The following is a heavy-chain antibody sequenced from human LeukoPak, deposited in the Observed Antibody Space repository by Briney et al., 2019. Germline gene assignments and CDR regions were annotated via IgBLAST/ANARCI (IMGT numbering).Heavy chain of an antibody. Sequence: GGSLRLSCAASGFTFNSYAMSWVRQAPGKGLEWVASINHNGNVNYYVDSVKGRFTISRDNAKNSLYLQMSNLRAEDTAVYFCARGGGLDVWGQGATVTVSS. V-gene: IGHV3-7*03. D-gene: IGHD3-16*01. CDR3: ARGGGLDV. CDR1: GFTFNSYA. J-gene: IGHJ6*02. CDR2: INHNGNVN.